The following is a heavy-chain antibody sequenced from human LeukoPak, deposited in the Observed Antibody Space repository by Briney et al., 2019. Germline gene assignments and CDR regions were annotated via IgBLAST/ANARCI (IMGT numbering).Heavy chain of an antibody. CDR3: ARADLVRGVILYDY. Sequence: GGSLRLSCAASGFTFSSYDMHWVRQATGKGLEWVSAIGTAGDTYYPGSVKGRFTISRENAKNSLYLQMNSLRAGDTAVYYCARADLVRGVILYDYWGQGTLVTVSS. CDR1: GFTFSSYD. D-gene: IGHD3-10*01. V-gene: IGHV3-13*01. CDR2: IGTAGDT. J-gene: IGHJ4*02.